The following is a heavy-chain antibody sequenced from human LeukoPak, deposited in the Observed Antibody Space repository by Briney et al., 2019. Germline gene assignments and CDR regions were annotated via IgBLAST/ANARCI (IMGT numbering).Heavy chain of an antibody. CDR1: GFIVSSNY. Sequence: PGGSLRLSCAASGFIVSSNYMSWVRQAPGKGLEWVSVIYSGGSTYYADSVKGRFTISRDNSKNTLYLQMNSLRAEDTAVYYCARAQGGYGYYWGQGTLVTVSS. J-gene: IGHJ4*02. CDR3: ARAQGGYGYY. CDR2: IYSGGST. D-gene: IGHD5-18*01. V-gene: IGHV3-66*01.